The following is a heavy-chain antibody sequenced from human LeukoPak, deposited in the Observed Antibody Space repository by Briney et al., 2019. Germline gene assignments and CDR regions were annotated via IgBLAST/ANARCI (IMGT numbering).Heavy chain of an antibody. Sequence: GGSLRLSCAASGFTIGGFAMTWVRQARGKGLEWVSSIGSDYKTHYSVSVKGRFAISRDNSQSTVFLQKNRLRAEDTALYYCAKDLHYYVAMDGWGQGTAVTVSS. J-gene: IGHJ6*02. V-gene: IGHV3-23*01. CDR1: GFTIGGFA. CDR2: IGSDYKT. D-gene: IGHD3-10*02. CDR3: AKDLHYYVAMDG.